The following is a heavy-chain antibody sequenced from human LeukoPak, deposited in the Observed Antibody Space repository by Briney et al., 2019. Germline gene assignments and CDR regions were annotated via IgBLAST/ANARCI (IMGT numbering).Heavy chain of an antibody. CDR1: GGSISSGGCY. D-gene: IGHD6-13*01. V-gene: IGHV4-31*03. J-gene: IGHJ5*02. CDR2: IYYSGST. Sequence: SQTLSLTCTVSGGSISSGGCYRSWIRQHPGKGLEWIGYIYYSGSTYYNPSLKSRVTILVDTSKNQFSLKLSSVTAADTAVYYCAREVAAAGKGENWFDPWGQGTLVTVSS. CDR3: AREVAAAGKGENWFDP.